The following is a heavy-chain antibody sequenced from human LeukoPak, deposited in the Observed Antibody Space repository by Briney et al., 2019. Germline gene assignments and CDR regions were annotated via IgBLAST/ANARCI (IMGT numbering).Heavy chain of an antibody. V-gene: IGHV3-21*01. Sequence: PGGSLRLSRAVCGFTFSSYSRNGVRQAPGKGLEWVSSISSSSSYIYYADSVKGRFTISKDNAKNSLYLHIDRLGAEDTAVYYCVSYVGQYYDRSDWRDYWGQGTLVTVSS. D-gene: IGHD3-22*01. CDR3: VSYVGQYYDRSDWRDY. CDR2: ISSSSSYI. J-gene: IGHJ4*02. CDR1: GFTFSSYS.